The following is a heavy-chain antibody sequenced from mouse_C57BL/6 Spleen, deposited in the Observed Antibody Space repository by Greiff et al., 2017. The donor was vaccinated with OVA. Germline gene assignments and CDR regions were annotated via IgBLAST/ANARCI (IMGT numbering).Heavy chain of an antibody. V-gene: IGHV5-6*02. D-gene: IGHD1-1*01. J-gene: IGHJ4*01. CDR3: ARYITTVYYAMDY. CDR1: GFTFSSYG. Sequence: EVKLEESGGDLVKPGGSLKLSCAASGFTFSSYGMSWVRQTPDKRLEWVATISSGGSYTYYPDSVKGRFTISRDNAKNTLYLQMSCLKSEDTAMYYCARYITTVYYAMDYWGQGTSVTVSS. CDR2: ISSGGSYT.